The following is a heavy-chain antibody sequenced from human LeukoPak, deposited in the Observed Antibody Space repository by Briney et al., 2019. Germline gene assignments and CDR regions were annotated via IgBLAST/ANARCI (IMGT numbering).Heavy chain of an antibody. CDR1: GFTFSSYW. Sequence: GGSLRLSCAASGFTFSSYWMSWVRQAPGKGLEWVANIKKDGSEKYYVDSVKGRFTISRDNAKNSLYLQKNSLRAEDTAVYYCASTYYYDSSGVRDYWGQGTLVTVSS. J-gene: IGHJ4*02. V-gene: IGHV3-7*03. D-gene: IGHD3-22*01. CDR3: ASTYYYDSSGVRDY. CDR2: IKKDGSEK.